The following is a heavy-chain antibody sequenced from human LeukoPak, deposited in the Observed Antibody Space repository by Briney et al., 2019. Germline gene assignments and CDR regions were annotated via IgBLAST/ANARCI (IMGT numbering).Heavy chain of an antibody. Sequence: ASVKVSCKASGYTFTSYAMHWVRQAPGQRLEWMGWINAGNGNTKYSQKFQGRVTIARDTSASTAYMELSSLRPEDTAVYYCARGSSWYNIDYWGQGTLVTVSS. CDR2: INAGNGNT. J-gene: IGHJ4*02. V-gene: IGHV1-3*01. CDR1: GYTFTSYA. D-gene: IGHD6-13*01. CDR3: ARGSSWYNIDY.